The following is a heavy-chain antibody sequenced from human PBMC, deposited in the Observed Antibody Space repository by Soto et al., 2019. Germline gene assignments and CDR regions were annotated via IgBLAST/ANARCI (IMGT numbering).Heavy chain of an antibody. V-gene: IGHV1-18*01. CDR2: IHAYNGDT. D-gene: IGHD4-17*01. CDR3: ARADYGDDDY. Sequence: QVQLVQSGAEVKKPGASVKVSCKASGYTFSSYRISWVRQATGQGPEWMGWIHAYNGDTKYAQKFQDRLIMTTDTSTSTACMELRSLTSDDTAVYYCARADYGDDDYWGQGTLVTVSS. J-gene: IGHJ4*02. CDR1: GYTFSSYR.